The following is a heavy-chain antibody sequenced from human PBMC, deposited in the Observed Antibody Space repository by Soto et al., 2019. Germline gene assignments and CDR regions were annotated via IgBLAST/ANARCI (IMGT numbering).Heavy chain of an antibody. V-gene: IGHV4-39*01. Sequence: SETLSLTCTVSGGSISSSSYYWGWIRQPPGKGLEWIGSIYYSGSTYYNPSLKSRVTISVDTSKNQFSLKLSSVTAADTAVYYCARLDSSSGFDYWGQGXLVTVYS. J-gene: IGHJ4*02. CDR3: ARLDSSSGFDY. CDR2: IYYSGST. D-gene: IGHD6-6*01. CDR1: GGSISSSSYY.